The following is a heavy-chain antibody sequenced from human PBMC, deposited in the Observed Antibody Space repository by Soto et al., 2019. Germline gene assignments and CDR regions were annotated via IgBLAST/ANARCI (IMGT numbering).Heavy chain of an antibody. Sequence: SETLSLTCTVSAASFSKYYWSWIRQPPGKGLEWIGYIYFNGNTNYNPSLKRRVTISIDTSKKQISLNLTSVTDANTAVYYCASVTFGGVVLAHWGQGTLVTVSS. CDR2: IYFNGNT. V-gene: IGHV4-59*01. CDR3: ASVTFGGVVLAH. CDR1: AASFSKYY. J-gene: IGHJ4*02. D-gene: IGHD3-16*01.